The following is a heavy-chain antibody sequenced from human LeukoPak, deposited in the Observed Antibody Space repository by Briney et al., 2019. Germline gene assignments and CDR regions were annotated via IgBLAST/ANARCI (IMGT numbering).Heavy chain of an antibody. D-gene: IGHD6-19*01. Sequence: PSETLSLTCTVSGGSISSYYWSWIRQPPGKGLEWIGYIYYSGSTNYNPSLKSRVTISVDTSKNQFSLKLSSVTAADTAVYYCARDSKNSSGWYHSGYYFDYWGQGTLVTVSS. CDR3: ARDSKNSSGWYHSGYYFDY. V-gene: IGHV4-59*12. CDR2: IYYSGST. J-gene: IGHJ4*02. CDR1: GGSISSYY.